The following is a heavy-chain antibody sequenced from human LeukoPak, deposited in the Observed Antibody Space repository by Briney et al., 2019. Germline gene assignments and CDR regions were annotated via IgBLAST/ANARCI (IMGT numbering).Heavy chain of an antibody. CDR2: INPNSGDT. Sequence: ASLKVSCKPSGYTFTGYYMHWVRQAPGQGLEWMGWINPNSGDTSYAQKFQGRVTMTRDTSISTAYMELSTLRSDDTAVYYCARESLQMHMASDAFDIWGQGTMVTVSS. CDR3: ARESLQMHMASDAFDI. D-gene: IGHD5-24*01. V-gene: IGHV1-2*02. J-gene: IGHJ3*02. CDR1: GYTFTGYY.